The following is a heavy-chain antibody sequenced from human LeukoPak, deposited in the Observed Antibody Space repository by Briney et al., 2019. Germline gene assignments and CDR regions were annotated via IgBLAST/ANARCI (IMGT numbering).Heavy chain of an antibody. CDR1: GFTFSSYG. D-gene: IGHD3-10*01. V-gene: IGHV3-30*02. Sequence: PGGSLRLPCAASGFTFSSYGMHWVRQAPGKGLEWVTFIRYDESNRYYADSVKGRFTISRDISKNTLYLQMNSLRADDTAIYYCAKDNYYGSGSFFDYWGQGTLVTVSS. J-gene: IGHJ4*02. CDR2: IRYDESNR. CDR3: AKDNYYGSGSFFDY.